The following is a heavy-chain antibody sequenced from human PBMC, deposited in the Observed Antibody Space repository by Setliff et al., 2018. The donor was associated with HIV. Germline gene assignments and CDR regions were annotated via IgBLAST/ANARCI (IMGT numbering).Heavy chain of an antibody. Sequence: GGSLRLSCAASGFTFNNYWMSWVRQIPGKGLEWVAKIKQDGSEKYFVDSVRGRFTISRDNAKNSVYLQMNSLKVEDAAVYYCARDLIPPRYKWNYGVDYWGQGTLVTVSA. D-gene: IGHD1-7*01. J-gene: IGHJ4*02. V-gene: IGHV3-7*01. CDR2: IKQDGSEK. CDR1: GFTFNNYW. CDR3: ARDLIPPRYKWNYGVDY.